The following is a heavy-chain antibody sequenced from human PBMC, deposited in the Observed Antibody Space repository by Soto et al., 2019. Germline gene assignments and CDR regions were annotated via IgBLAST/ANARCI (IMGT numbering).Heavy chain of an antibody. D-gene: IGHD4-17*01. J-gene: IGHJ4*02. V-gene: IGHV4-31*03. Sequence: SETLSLTCTVSGGSISSGGYYWSWIRQHPGKGLEWIGYIYYSGSTYYNPSLKSRVTISVDTSKNQFSLKLSSVTAADTAVYYCAATTVTTFEVNFDYWGQGTLVTVSS. CDR3: AATTVTTFEVNFDY. CDR1: GGSISSGGYY. CDR2: IYYSGST.